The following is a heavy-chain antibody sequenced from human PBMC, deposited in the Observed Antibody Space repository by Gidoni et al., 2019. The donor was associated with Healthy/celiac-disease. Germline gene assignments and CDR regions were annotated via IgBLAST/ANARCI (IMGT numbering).Heavy chain of an antibody. Sequence: QVQLQQWGAGLLKPSDTLSLTCAVYGGSFSGYYWSWIRQPPGKGLEWIGEINHSGSTNYNPSLKSRVTISVDTSKNQFSLKLSSVTAADTAVYYCARGPRNIVVVPAAIGVRWFDPWGQGTLVTVSS. J-gene: IGHJ5*02. CDR3: ARGPRNIVVVPAAIGVRWFDP. V-gene: IGHV4-34*01. D-gene: IGHD2-2*01. CDR1: GGSFSGYY. CDR2: INHSGST.